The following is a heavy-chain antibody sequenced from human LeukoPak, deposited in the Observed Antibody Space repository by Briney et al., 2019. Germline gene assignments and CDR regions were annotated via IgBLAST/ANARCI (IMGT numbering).Heavy chain of an antibody. Sequence: SVRVSCKASGGTFSSYAIGWVRQAPGQRLEWMGGIIPIFGTANYAQKFQGRVTITADESTSTAYMELSSLRSEDTAVYYCARGSSGYGREDYWGQGTLVTVSS. CDR3: ARGSSGYGREDY. V-gene: IGHV1-69*01. D-gene: IGHD5-12*01. J-gene: IGHJ4*02. CDR2: IIPIFGTA. CDR1: GGTFSSYA.